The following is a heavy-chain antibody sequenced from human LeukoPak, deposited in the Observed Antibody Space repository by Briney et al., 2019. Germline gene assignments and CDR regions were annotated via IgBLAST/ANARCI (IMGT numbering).Heavy chain of an antibody. V-gene: IGHV1-69*01. CDR3: ARGNLERTYYDILTGTYGMDV. CDR2: IIPIFGTA. CDR1: GGTFSSYA. J-gene: IGHJ6*04. D-gene: IGHD3-9*01. Sequence: SVKVSCKASGGTFSSYAISWARQAPGQGLEWMGGIIPIFGTANYAQKFQGRVTITADESTSTAYMELSSLRSEDTAVYYCARGNLERTYYDILTGTYGMDVWGKGTTVTVSS.